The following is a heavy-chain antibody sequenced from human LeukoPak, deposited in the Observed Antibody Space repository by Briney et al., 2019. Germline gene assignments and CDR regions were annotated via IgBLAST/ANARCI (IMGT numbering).Heavy chain of an antibody. J-gene: IGHJ4*02. CDR1: GYTFTVYY. D-gene: IGHD2-15*01. V-gene: IGHV1-2*02. CDR2: INPNSGGT. CDR3: ARDLSGYCSGGSCYSES. Sequence: ASVKVSCKASGYTFTVYYFHGVQQAPGQGLEWMGWINPNSGGTNYAQKFQGRVTMTRDTSISTAYMELSRLRSDDTAVYYCARDLSGYCSGGSCYSESWGQGTLVTVSS.